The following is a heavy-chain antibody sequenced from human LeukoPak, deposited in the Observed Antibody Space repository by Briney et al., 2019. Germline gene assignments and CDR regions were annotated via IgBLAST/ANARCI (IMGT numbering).Heavy chain of an antibody. D-gene: IGHD6-13*01. CDR2: INHSGST. CDR1: GESFSGYY. CDR3: ARGAAAANL. V-gene: IGHV4-34*01. J-gene: IGHJ5*02. Sequence: PSETLSLTCAVYGESFSGYYWTWIRQPPGKGLEWIGEINHSGSTNYNPSLKSRVTISVDTSKNQFSLKLSSVTAADTAVYYCARGAAAANLWGQGTLVTVSS.